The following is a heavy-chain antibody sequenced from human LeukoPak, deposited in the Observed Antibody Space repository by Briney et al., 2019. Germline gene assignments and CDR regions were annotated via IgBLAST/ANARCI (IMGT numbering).Heavy chain of an antibody. V-gene: IGHV3-13*01. CDR2: IGTAGDT. J-gene: IGHJ2*01. Sequence: GGSLRLSCAASGFTFSSYDMHWVRQATGKGLEWVSAIGTAGDTYYPGSVKGRFTISRENAKNSLYLQMNSLRAGDTAVYYCARGGYSSSSYRDWYFDLWGRGTLVTVSS. CDR1: GFTFSSYD. D-gene: IGHD6-13*01. CDR3: ARGGYSSSSYRDWYFDL.